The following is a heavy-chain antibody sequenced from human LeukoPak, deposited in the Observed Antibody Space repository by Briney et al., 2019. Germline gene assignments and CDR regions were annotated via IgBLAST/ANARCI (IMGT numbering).Heavy chain of an antibody. J-gene: IGHJ4*02. CDR1: GFTFSSYW. CDR2: IKQDGSEK. CDR3: ASLIAVAGRQDY. Sequence: PGGPLRLTCAASGFTFSSYWMSWVRQAPGKGLEWVANIKQDGSEKYYVDSVKGRFTISRDNAKNSLYLQMNSLRAEDTAVYYCASLIAVAGRQDYWGQGTLVTVSS. D-gene: IGHD6-19*01. V-gene: IGHV3-7*01.